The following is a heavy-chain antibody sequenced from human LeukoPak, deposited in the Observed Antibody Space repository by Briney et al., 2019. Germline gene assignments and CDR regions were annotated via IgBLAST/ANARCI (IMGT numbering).Heavy chain of an antibody. D-gene: IGHD3-22*01. CDR3: ARVKTMIVEVRLFDY. Sequence: GASVKVSCKASGGTFSSYAISWVRQAPGQGLEWMGWINPNSGGTNYAQKFQGRVTMTRDTSISTAFMELSRLRSDDTAVYYCARVKTMIVEVRLFDYWGQGTLVTVSS. J-gene: IGHJ4*02. CDR2: INPNSGGT. V-gene: IGHV1-2*02. CDR1: GGTFSSYA.